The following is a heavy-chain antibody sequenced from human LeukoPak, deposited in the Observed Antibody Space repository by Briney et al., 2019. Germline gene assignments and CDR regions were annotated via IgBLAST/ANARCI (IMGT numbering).Heavy chain of an antibody. CDR2: INHSGST. Sequence: SETLSLTCAAYGGSFSGYYWSWIRQPPGKGLEWIGEINHSGSTNYNPSLKSRVTISVDTSKNQFSLKLSSVTAADTAVYSCASCSLVQGMYTGFDPWGQGTLVTVSS. D-gene: IGHD6-13*01. V-gene: IGHV4-34*01. CDR1: GGSFSGYY. CDR3: ASCSLVQGMYTGFDP. J-gene: IGHJ5*02.